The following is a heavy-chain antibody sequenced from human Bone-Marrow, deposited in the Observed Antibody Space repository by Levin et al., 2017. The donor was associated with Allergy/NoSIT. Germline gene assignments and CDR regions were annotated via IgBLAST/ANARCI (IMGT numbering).Heavy chain of an antibody. V-gene: IGHV3-13*01. CDR2: IGVAGDT. D-gene: IGHD6-13*01. CDR3: VAIAAAGTVDYYYGMEV. CDR1: GFSFSNYD. Sequence: GGSLRLSCTASGFSFSNYDMHWVRQGSGKGLEWVSSIGVAGDTYYGGSVKGRFTISRENGKNYLYLQMNNLRAGDTAVYYCVAIAAAGTVDYYYGMEVWGQGTTVSVSS. J-gene: IGHJ6*02.